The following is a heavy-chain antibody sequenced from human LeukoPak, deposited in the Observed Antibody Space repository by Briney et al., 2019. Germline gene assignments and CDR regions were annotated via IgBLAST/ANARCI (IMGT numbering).Heavy chain of an antibody. D-gene: IGHD4-23*01. CDR2: INPSGGNT. J-gene: IGHJ3*02. CDR3: ARLYYGGNGDDAFDI. CDR1: GYTFTNYH. Sequence: ASVKVSCKASGYTFTNYHMHWVRQAPEQGLEWMGMINPSGGNTRYEQKFQGRVTMTRDTFTSTVYMELSSLRSEDTAVYYCARLYYGGNGDDAFDIRGQGTMVTVSS. V-gene: IGHV1-46*01.